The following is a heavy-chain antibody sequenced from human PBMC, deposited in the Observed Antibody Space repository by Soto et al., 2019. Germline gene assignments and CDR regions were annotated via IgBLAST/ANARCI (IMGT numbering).Heavy chain of an antibody. D-gene: IGHD2-2*01. J-gene: IGHJ6*03. V-gene: IGHV4-34*01. CDR2: INHSGST. CDR1: GGSFSGYC. Sequence: SETLSLTCAVYGGSFSGYCWSWIRQPPGKGLEWIGEINHSGSTNYNPSLKSRVTISVDTSKNQFSLKLSSVTAADTAVYYCARGYCSSTSCYLPYYYYYYMDVWGKGTTVTVSS. CDR3: ARGYCSSTSCYLPYYYYYYMDV.